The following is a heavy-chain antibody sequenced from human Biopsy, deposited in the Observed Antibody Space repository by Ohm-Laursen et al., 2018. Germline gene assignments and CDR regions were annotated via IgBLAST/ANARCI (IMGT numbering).Heavy chain of an antibody. CDR1: GDSISSSTTYY. Sequence: GTLSLTCTVSGDSISSSTTYYWAWLRQPPGKGLEWIGSIYNTETTFYDPSLKSRVTISVDTSTNQFSLKVSSVTAADTALYFCARHPTGFWFDPWGHGTLVTVSS. J-gene: IGHJ5*02. V-gene: IGHV4-39*01. CDR3: ARHPTGFWFDP. CDR2: IYNTETT.